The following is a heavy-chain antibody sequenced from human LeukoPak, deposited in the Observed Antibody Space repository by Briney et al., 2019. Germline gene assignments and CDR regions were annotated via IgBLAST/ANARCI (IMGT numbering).Heavy chain of an antibody. V-gene: IGHV3-74*01. CDR3: ARGFFYSNYGSEDAFDI. J-gene: IGHJ3*02. D-gene: IGHD4-11*01. Sequence: PGGSLRLSCAASGFTFSSYWMHWVRQAPGKGLVWVSRINTDGSSTSYADSVKGRFIISRDNAKNTLYLQMNSLRAEDTAVYYCARGFFYSNYGSEDAFDIWGQGTMVTVSS. CDR1: GFTFSSYW. CDR2: INTDGSST.